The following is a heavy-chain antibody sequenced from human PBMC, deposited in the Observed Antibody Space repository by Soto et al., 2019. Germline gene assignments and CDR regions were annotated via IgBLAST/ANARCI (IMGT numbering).Heavy chain of an antibody. Sequence: ASVKVSCKASGYTFTSYYMHWVRQAPGQGLEWMGIINPSGGSTSYAQKFQGRVTMTRDTSTSTVYMELSSLRSEDTAVYYCARSITMIVAPPIAFDIWGQGTTVTVSS. CDR3: ARSITMIVAPPIAFDI. CDR2: INPSGGST. J-gene: IGHJ3*02. CDR1: GYTFTSYY. V-gene: IGHV1-46*03. D-gene: IGHD3-22*01.